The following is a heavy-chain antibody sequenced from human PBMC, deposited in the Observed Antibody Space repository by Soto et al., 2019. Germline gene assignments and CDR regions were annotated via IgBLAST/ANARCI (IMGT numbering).Heavy chain of an antibody. D-gene: IGHD6-19*01. CDR1: GFTFSSYA. V-gene: IGHV3-23*01. CDR3: AKDHRKEVAGRGDY. J-gene: IGHJ4*02. CDR2: ISGSGGST. Sequence: XGSLRLSCAASGFTFSSYAMSWVRQAPGKGLEWVSAISGSGGSTYYADSVKGRFTISRDNSKNTLYLQMNSLRAEDTAVYYCAKDHRKEVAGRGDYWGQGTLVTVSS.